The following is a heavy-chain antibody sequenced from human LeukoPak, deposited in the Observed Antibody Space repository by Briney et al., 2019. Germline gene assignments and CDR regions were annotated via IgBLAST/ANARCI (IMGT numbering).Heavy chain of an antibody. CDR1: GGSFSGYY. D-gene: IGHD6-19*01. V-gene: IGHV4-34*01. CDR3: ARVVKQWLEYGWFDP. J-gene: IGHJ5*02. Sequence: PSETLPLTCAVYGGSFSGYYWSWIRQPPGKGLEWIGSIYYSGSTYYNPSLKSRVTISVDTSKNQFSLKLSSVTAADTAVYYCARVVKQWLEYGWFDPWGQGTLVTVSS. CDR2: IYYSGST.